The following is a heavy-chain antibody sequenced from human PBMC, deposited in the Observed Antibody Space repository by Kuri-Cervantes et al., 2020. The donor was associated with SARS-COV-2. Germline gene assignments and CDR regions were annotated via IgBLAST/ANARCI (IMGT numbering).Heavy chain of an antibody. Sequence: SGPTLVKPTQTLTLTCTFSGFSLSTSGVGVHWIRQPPGKALEWLALIYWDDDKRYSPSLKSRLTIPKDTSKNQVVLTMTNMDPVDTATYYCARALGGPDAFDIWGQGKMVTVS. CDR2: IYWDDDK. D-gene: IGHD3-10*01. J-gene: IGHJ3*02. CDR1: GFSLSTSGVG. CDR3: ARALGGPDAFDI. V-gene: IGHV2-5*02.